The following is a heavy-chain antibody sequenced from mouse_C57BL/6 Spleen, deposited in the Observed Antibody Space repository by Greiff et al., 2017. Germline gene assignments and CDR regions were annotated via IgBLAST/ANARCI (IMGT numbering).Heavy chain of an antibody. CDR3: ASPPHYYGSSSWFAY. CDR2: IYPGDGDT. J-gene: IGHJ3*01. CDR1: GYAFSSSW. Sequence: QVQLQQSGPELVKPGASVKISCKASGYAFSSSWMNWVQQRPGKGLEWIGRIYPGDGDTNYNGKFKGKATLTADKSSSTAYMQLSSLTSEDSAVYFCASPPHYYGSSSWFAYWGQGTLVTVSA. D-gene: IGHD1-1*01. V-gene: IGHV1-82*01.